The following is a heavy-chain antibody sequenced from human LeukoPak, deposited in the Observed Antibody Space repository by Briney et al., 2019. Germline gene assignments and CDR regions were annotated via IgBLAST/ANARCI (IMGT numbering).Heavy chain of an antibody. CDR3: ARGAAGTYYYGMDV. V-gene: IGHV1-2*04. Sequence: GASVKVSCKASGYTFDANYIHWVRQAPGQGLEWMGWINPNSGETNYSQKFQGWVTMTRDTSISTAYMELSRLRSDDTAVYYCARGAAGTYYYGMDVWGQGTTVTVSS. D-gene: IGHD6-13*01. CDR1: GYTFDANY. J-gene: IGHJ6*02. CDR2: INPNSGET.